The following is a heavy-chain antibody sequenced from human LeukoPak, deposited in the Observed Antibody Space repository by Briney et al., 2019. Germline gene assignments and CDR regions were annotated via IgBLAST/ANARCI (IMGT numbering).Heavy chain of an antibody. Sequence: GGSLRLSRRASGFTFSAYAMHWVRQAPGKGLEWVAVMSYDGGNVYHGDSVKGRFTISRDNSKNTLYLQMNSLRPEDTAVYYCAKDPASGSSYYFYGMEVWGQGTTVTVSS. J-gene: IGHJ6*02. CDR2: MSYDGGNV. D-gene: IGHD1-26*01. V-gene: IGHV3-30*18. CDR1: GFTFSAYA. CDR3: AKDPASGSSYYFYGMEV.